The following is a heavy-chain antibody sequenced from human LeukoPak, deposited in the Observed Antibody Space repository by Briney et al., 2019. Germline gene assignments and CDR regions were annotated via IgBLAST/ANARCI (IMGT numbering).Heavy chain of an antibody. V-gene: IGHV4-4*07. J-gene: IGHJ4*02. D-gene: IGHD4-17*01. CDR1: GGSISGYY. Sequence: SETLSLTCTVSGGSISGYYWSWVRQPAGKGLEWIGRIYSSGSANYNPSLKSRVTMSVDTSNDQFSLKLTSVSAADTAVYYCAREYGDLDYWGQGTLVTVSS. CDR2: IYSSGSA. CDR3: AREYGDLDY.